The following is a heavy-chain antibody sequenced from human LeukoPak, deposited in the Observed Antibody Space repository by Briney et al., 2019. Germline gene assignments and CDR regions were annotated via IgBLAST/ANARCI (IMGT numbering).Heavy chain of an antibody. D-gene: IGHD3-22*01. Sequence: EASVKVSCKASGYSFISYGITWVRQAPGQGLEWMGWISAYNGNTNYAQKVLGRDNMTTDTSTGTAYMELRSLRSDDTAVYYCARDPTGSSGYYYATDYWGQGTLVTVSS. J-gene: IGHJ4*02. CDR3: ARDPTGSSGYYYATDY. CDR2: ISAYNGNT. CDR1: GYSFISYG. V-gene: IGHV1-18*01.